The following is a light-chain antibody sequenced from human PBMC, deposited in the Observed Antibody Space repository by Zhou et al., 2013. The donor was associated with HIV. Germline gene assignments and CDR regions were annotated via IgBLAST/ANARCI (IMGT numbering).Light chain of an antibody. CDR2: GAS. Sequence: DIQLTQSPSFLSASVGDRVTITCRASQSIGSYLNWYQHIPGKAPNLLIYGASRLQRGVPSRFSGSGSGTDFTLTVSSLQPEDFATYYCQQSYSTSRGTWTFGQGTKVEIK. CDR1: QSIGSY. V-gene: IGKV1-39*01. J-gene: IGKJ1*01. CDR3: QQSYSTSRGTWT.